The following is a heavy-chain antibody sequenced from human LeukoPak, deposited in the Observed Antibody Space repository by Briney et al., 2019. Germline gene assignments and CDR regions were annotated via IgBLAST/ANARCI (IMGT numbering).Heavy chain of an antibody. CDR3: AIEVWKPYYFDY. Sequence: ASVKVSCKVSGYTLTELSMHWVRQAPGKGLEWMGGFDPEDGETNYAQTFQGRVTMTEDTSTDTAYMELSTLRSEDTAVYYCAIEVWKPYYFDYWGQGTLVTVSS. CDR1: GYTLTELS. V-gene: IGHV1-24*01. CDR2: FDPEDGET. J-gene: IGHJ4*02. D-gene: IGHD1-1*01.